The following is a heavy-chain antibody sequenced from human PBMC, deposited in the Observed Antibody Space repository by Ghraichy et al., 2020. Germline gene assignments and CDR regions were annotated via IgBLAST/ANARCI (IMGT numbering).Heavy chain of an antibody. V-gene: IGHV3-7*01. CDR2: IKQDESEK. CDR1: GFTFSSHW. D-gene: IGHD3-22*01. J-gene: IGHJ1*01. CDR3: TRDSSGKYFQY. Sequence: GGSLRLSCAGSGFTFSSHWMSWVRQAPGKGPEWVANIKQDESEKYYVDAVKGRFTISRDNAKNTLYLQMNSLRPEDTAVYYCTRDSSGKYFQYWGQGTLVTVSP.